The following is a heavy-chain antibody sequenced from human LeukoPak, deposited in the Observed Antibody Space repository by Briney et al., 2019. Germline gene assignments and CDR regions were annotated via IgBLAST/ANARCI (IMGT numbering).Heavy chain of an antibody. V-gene: IGHV3-21*01. D-gene: IGHD3-22*01. CDR3: ARDPKGTYYYDSSGYYYFDY. J-gene: IGHJ4*02. CDR1: GFTFSSYS. Sequence: PGGSLRLSCAASGFTFSSYSMNWDRQAPGKGLEWVSSISSSSSYIYYADSVKGRFTISRDNAKNSLYLQMNSLRAEDTAVYYCARDPKGTYYYDSSGYYYFDYWGQGTLVTVSS. CDR2: ISSSSSYI.